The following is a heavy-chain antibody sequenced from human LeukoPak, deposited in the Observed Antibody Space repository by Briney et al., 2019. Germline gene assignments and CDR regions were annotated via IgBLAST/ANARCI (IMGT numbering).Heavy chain of an antibody. J-gene: IGHJ4*02. CDR3: ARGIAGEWLPI. D-gene: IGHD3-3*01. V-gene: IGHV4-59*01. CDR1: GGSISSYY. Sequence: SETLSLTCTVSGGSISSYYWSWIRQPPGKGLEWIGYLYFSGSTNYNPSLKSRVTISVDTSKNQFSLKLSSVTAADTAMYYCARGIAGEWLPIWGQGTLVTVSS. CDR2: LYFSGST.